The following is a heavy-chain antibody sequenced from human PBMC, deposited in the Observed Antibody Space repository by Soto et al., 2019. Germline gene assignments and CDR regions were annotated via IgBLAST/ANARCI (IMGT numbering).Heavy chain of an antibody. D-gene: IGHD1-26*01. CDR3: ASGRYGDY. CDR1: GYAFTTYG. CDR2: ISAHNGNT. J-gene: IGHJ4*02. Sequence: QVHLVQSGAEVKKPGASVKVSCQGSGYAFTTYGITWVRQAPGQGLEWMGWISAHNGNTNYAQKLQGRVTVTRDTSTSTAYMELRSLRYDETAVYYCASGRYGDYLGQGALVTVSS. V-gene: IGHV1-18*01.